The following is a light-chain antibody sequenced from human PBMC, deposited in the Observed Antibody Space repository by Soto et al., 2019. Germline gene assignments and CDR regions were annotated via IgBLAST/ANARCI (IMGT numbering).Light chain of an antibody. CDR3: QQGYSTPLT. CDR2: AAS. J-gene: IGKJ1*01. CDR1: QNIFTY. V-gene: IGKV1-39*01. Sequence: DIQMTQSPSSLSASLGDSFTVTWRASQNIFTYLNWYQQKPGKAPKLLIYAASRLQGAVPSTFSGSGSGTEFTLTISSLQREDVATYFCQQGYSTPLTFGQGTKVDIK.